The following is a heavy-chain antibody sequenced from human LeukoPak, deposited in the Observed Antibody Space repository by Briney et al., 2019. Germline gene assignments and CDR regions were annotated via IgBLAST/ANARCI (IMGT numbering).Heavy chain of an antibody. D-gene: IGHD3-10*01. V-gene: IGHV3-74*01. J-gene: IGHJ6*02. CDR1: GFTFSGSW. CDR2: INSDGGST. CDR3: ARGLMVRGDYCGMDV. Sequence: GGFLRLSCAASGFTFSGSWMNWVRQAPGKGLVWVSRINSDGGSTSYADSVKGRFTISRDNAKNTLYLQMNSLRAEDTAVYYCARGLMVRGDYCGMDVWGQGTTVTVSS.